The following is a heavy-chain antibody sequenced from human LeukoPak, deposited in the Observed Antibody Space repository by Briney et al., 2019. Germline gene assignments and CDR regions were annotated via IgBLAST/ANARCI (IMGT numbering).Heavy chain of an antibody. V-gene: IGHV1-24*01. J-gene: IGHJ4*02. Sequence: ASVKVSCKVSGYTLTELSMHWVRQAPGKGLERMGGFDPEDGETIYAQKFQGRVTMTEDTSTDTAYMELSSLRSEDTAVYYCAVPYVWGSYRPTNYYFDYWGQGTLVTVSS. CDR3: AVPYVWGSYRPTNYYFDY. CDR1: GYTLTELS. D-gene: IGHD3-16*02. CDR2: FDPEDGET.